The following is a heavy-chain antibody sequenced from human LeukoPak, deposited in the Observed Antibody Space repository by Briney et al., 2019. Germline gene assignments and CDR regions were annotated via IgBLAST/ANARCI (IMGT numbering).Heavy chain of an antibody. CDR1: GFTVSGNY. CDR3: ARGLDTMVQGVILDY. Sequence: GGSLRLSCAASGFTVSGNYMSWVRQAPGKGLEWVSVLYSGGSTYYADSVKGRFTISRDSSKNTLYLQMNSLRAEDTAVYYCARGLDTMVQGVILDYWGQGTLVTVSS. CDR2: LYSGGST. D-gene: IGHD3-10*01. J-gene: IGHJ4*02. V-gene: IGHV3-66*02.